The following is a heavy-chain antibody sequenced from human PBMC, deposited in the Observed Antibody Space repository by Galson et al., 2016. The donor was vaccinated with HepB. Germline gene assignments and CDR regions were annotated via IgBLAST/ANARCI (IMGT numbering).Heavy chain of an antibody. J-gene: IGHJ4*02. D-gene: IGHD3-9*01. Sequence: SLRLSCAASGFTFSRYWMHWVRQVPGKGLVWVSRINSDGSSRNYAASVKGRFTISRDNAESTLYPQMNSLRVEDTALYYCAVSMGGAFDWYDYLDYWGQETLVAVTS. CDR1: GFTFSRYW. V-gene: IGHV3-74*01. CDR2: INSDGSSR. CDR3: AVSMGGAFDWYDYLDY.